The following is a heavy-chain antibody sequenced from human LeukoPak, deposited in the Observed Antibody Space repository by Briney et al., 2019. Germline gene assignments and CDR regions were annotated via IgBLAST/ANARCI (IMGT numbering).Heavy chain of an antibody. D-gene: IGHD6-6*01. CDR1: GFSFISYG. CDR3: AREKYSSSTVGY. CDR2: IKQDGSEK. J-gene: IGHJ4*02. Sequence: GGSLRLSCAASGFSFISYGMHWVRQAPGKGLEWVANIKQDGSEKYYVDSVKGRFTISRDNAKNSLYLQMNSLRAEDTAVYYCAREKYSSSTVGYWGRGTLVTVSS. V-gene: IGHV3-7*01.